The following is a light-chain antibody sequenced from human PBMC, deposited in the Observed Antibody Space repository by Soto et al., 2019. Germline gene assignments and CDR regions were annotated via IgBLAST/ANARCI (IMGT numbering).Light chain of an antibody. V-gene: IGLV2-11*01. J-gene: IGLJ1*01. CDR1: SSDVGGYNY. CDR2: DVG. Sequence: QSVLTQPRSVSGSPGQSVTISCTGTSSDVGGYNYVSWYQQHPGKAPKLMIYDVGKRPSGVPDRFSGSKSGNTASLTISGLQAENEADYYCCSYAGSYGVFGTGTKVTVL. CDR3: CSYAGSYGV.